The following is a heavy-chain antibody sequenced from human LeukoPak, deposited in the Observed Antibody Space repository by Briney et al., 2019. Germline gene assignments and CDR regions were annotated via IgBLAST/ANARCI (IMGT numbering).Heavy chain of an antibody. CDR3: VISQGSYYDTSGYLGGDY. D-gene: IGHD3-22*01. V-gene: IGHV1-18*01. CDR1: GYTFTNYG. Sequence: GASVKVSCKASGYTFTNYGIFWVRQAPGQGLEWMGRISAYSGKTNYAQKLQGRVTMTTETSTSTAYMELESLRSDDTAVYYCVISQGSYYDTSGYLGGDYWGQGTLVTVSS. CDR2: ISAYSGKT. J-gene: IGHJ4*02.